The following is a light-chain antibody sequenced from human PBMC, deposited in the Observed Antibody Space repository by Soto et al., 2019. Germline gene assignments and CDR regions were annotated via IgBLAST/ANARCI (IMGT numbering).Light chain of an antibody. Sequence: QSVLTQPRSVSGSPGQSVTISCTGTSRDVGGYYYVSWYQQHPSKAPKVIIYDVSQRPSGVPDRFSGSKSGNTASLNISGLQAEAEADYYCCSYAGLHSLYVFGTGTKVTVL. V-gene: IGLV2-11*01. CDR3: CSYAGLHSLYV. J-gene: IGLJ1*01. CDR2: DVS. CDR1: SRDVGGYYY.